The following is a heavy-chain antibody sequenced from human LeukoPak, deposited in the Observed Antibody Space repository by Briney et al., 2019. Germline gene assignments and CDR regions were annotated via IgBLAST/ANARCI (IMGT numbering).Heavy chain of an antibody. CDR1: GGSVSSGSYY. J-gene: IGHJ6*02. CDR3: ARDHYDVLTGYYNGMDV. CDR2: IYYSGNT. V-gene: IGHV4-61*01. D-gene: IGHD3-9*01. Sequence: SETLSLTCTVSGGSVSSGSYYWSWIRQPPGKGLEWIGYIYYSGNTNYNPSLKSRVTISVDTSKKQFSLKLSSVTAADTAVYYCARDHYDVLTGYYNGMDVWGQGTTVTVSS.